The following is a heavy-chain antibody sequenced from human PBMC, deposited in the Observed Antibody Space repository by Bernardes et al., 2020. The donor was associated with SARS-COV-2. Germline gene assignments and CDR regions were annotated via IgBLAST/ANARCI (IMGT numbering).Heavy chain of an antibody. CDR2: ASGRSSTT. J-gene: IGHJ4*02. CDR3: AKGFAAYTTSSASN. V-gene: IGHV3-23*01. Sequence: GGSLRLSCAASGFSFSSYAMSWVRQAPGKGLEWVSAASGRSSTTYYSDSVKGRFTISRDNSKNTLYLEMNSLRVEDTAVYYCAKGFAAYTTSSASNWGQGTLVTVSP. D-gene: IGHD2-2*02. CDR1: GFSFSSYA.